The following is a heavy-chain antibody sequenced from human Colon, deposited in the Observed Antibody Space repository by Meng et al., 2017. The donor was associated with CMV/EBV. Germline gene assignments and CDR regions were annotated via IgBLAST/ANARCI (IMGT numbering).Heavy chain of an antibody. CDR3: VRESQSGSYIYLQH. CDR1: GYTFTNYG. V-gene: IGHV1-18*01. D-gene: IGHD1-26*01. CDR2: ISAYTGDT. Sequence: VRRVQSGAEVKKRGGSVQVSCKASGYTFTNYGISWGRQAPGQGLEWMGWISAYTGDTYYAQKFQGRVTMTTDTSTSTAYMELRSLRSDDTAVYYCVRESQSGSYIYLQHWGQGTLVTVSS. J-gene: IGHJ1*01.